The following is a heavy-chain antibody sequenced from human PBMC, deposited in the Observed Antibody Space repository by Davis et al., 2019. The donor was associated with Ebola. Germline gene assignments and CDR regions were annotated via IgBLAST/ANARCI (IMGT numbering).Heavy chain of an antibody. V-gene: IGHV3-30*18. CDR2: ISYDGSNK. CDR1: GFTFSSYG. D-gene: IGHD3-10*01. Sequence: GESLKISCAASGFTFSSYGMHWVRQAPGKGLEWVAVISYDGSNKYYADSVKGRFTISRDNSKNTLYLQMNSLRAEDTAVYYCAKSSPNGSGSYPDCWGQGTLVTVSS. CDR3: AKSSPNGSGSYPDC. J-gene: IGHJ3*01.